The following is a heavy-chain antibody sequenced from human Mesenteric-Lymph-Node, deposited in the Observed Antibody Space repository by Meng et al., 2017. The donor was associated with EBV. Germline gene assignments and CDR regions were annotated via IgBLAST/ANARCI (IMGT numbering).Heavy chain of an antibody. V-gene: IGHV4-4*02. CDR2: VFHSGST. CDR3: VRGLGGSGNYYFDY. Sequence: VPVPESGPGLVKASATLSLTCAVSGASITTGNWWSWVRQTPGKGLEWIGAVFHSGSTNYNPSLKSRVTISVDKSKNQFSLEVTSVTAADAAVYYCVRGLGGSGNYYFDYWGQGTLVTVSS. D-gene: IGHD3-10*01. CDR1: GASITTGNW. J-gene: IGHJ4*02.